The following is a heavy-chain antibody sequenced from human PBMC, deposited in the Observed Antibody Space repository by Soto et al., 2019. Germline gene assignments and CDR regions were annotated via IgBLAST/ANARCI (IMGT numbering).Heavy chain of an antibody. D-gene: IGHD1-7*01. J-gene: IGHJ4*02. Sequence: PSETLSLTCAVYGGSFSGYYWSWIRQPPGKGLEWIGEINHSGSTNYNPSLKSRVTISVDTSKNQFSLKLSSVTAADTAVYYCARGVDGTTSSFDYWGQGTLVTVS. V-gene: IGHV4-34*01. CDR1: GGSFSGYY. CDR2: INHSGST. CDR3: ARGVDGTTSSFDY.